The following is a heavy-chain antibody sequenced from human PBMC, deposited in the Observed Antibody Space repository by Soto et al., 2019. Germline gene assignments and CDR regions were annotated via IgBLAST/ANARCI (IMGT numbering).Heavy chain of an antibody. CDR2: IYHSGTT. CDR3: AFPATADFDY. J-gene: IGHJ4*02. D-gene: IGHD6-13*01. Sequence: VQLQESGPGLVKPSETLSLTCVVSGGSISKTNWWSWVRQPPGKGLEWIGEIYHSGTTHYSPSLQSRVTISVDMSKNHFSLRLSSVTAADTAIYYCAFPATADFDYWGRGTLVTVSS. V-gene: IGHV4-4*02. CDR1: GGSISKTNW.